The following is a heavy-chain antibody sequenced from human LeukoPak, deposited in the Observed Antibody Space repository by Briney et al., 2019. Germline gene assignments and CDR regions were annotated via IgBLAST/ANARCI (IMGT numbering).Heavy chain of an antibody. J-gene: IGHJ6*02. CDR3: ARGGFGSGSYTPYYYYGMDV. CDR2: INSDGSST. D-gene: IGHD1-26*01. Sequence: GGSLRLSCAASGFTFSSYWMHWVRQAPGKGLVWVSRINSDGSSTSYADSVKGRFTISRDNAKNTLYLQMNSLRAEDTAVYYCARGGFGSGSYTPYYYYGMDVWGQGTTVTVSS. CDR1: GFTFSSYW. V-gene: IGHV3-74*01.